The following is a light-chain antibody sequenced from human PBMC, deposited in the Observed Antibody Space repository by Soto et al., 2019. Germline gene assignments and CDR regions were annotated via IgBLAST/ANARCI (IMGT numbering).Light chain of an antibody. CDR1: QRVSNY. J-gene: IGKJ3*01. Sequence: EIVFTQSPATLSFSPVERATLSGRASQRVSNYLAWYQQRPGQAPRLLIYDASNRATGIPARFSGSGSGTDFTLTISGLEPEDFAIYYCQHRNNRPFSFGPGTKVDIK. CDR3: QHRNNRPFS. CDR2: DAS. V-gene: IGKV3-11*01.